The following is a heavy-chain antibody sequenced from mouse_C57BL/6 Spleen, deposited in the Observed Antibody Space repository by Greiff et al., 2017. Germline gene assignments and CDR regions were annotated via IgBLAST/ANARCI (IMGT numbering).Heavy chain of an antibody. CDR2: ISSGGDYI. J-gene: IGHJ3*01. CDR3: TRDPSGGSSAWFAY. D-gene: IGHD1-1*02. CDR1: GFTFSSYA. Sequence: EVQVVESGEGLVKPGGSLKLSCAASGFTFSSYAMSWVRQTPEKRLEWVAYISSGGDYIYYADTVKGRFTISRDNARNTLYLQMSSLKSEDTAMYCCTRDPSGGSSAWFAYWGQGTLVTVSA. V-gene: IGHV5-9-1*02.